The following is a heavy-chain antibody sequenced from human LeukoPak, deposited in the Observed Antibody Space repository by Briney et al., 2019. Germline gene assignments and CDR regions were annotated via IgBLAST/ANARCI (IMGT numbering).Heavy chain of an antibody. CDR2: ISGSGGST. D-gene: IGHD5-18*01. V-gene: IGHV3-23*01. J-gene: IGHJ4*02. CDR3: AKAPAGTAMVMVSLSY. CDR1: GFTFSSYA. Sequence: GGSLRLSCAASGFTFSSYAMSWVRQAPGKGLEWVSAISGSGGSTYYADSVKGRFTISRDNSKNTLYLQMNSLRAEDTAVYYCAKAPAGTAMVMVSLSYWGQGTLVTVSS.